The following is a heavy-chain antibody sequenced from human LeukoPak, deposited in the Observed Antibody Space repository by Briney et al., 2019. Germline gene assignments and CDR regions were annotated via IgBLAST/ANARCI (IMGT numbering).Heavy chain of an antibody. Sequence: SETLSLTCAVSGGSISSSNWWSWVRQPPGKGLEWIGEINHSGSTNYNPSLKGRVTISVDTSKNQFSLKLSSVTAADTAVYYCARHLSSPWGQGTLVTVSS. CDR2: INHSGST. V-gene: IGHV4-4*02. CDR3: ARHLSSP. D-gene: IGHD6-19*01. CDR1: GGSISSSNW. J-gene: IGHJ5*02.